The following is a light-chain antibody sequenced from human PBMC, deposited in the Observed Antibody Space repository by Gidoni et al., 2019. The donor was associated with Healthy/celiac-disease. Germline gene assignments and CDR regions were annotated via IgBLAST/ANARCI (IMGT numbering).Light chain of an antibody. J-gene: IGLJ1*01. CDR2: GKN. CDR1: SLRSYY. Sequence: SSELTQDPAVSVALGQTVRITCQGDSLRSYYASWYQQKPGQAPVLVIYGKNNRPSGIPDRFSGSSSGNTASLTITGAQAEDEADYYCNSRDSSGNPHNYVFGTGTKVTVL. V-gene: IGLV3-19*01. CDR3: NSRDSSGNPHNYV.